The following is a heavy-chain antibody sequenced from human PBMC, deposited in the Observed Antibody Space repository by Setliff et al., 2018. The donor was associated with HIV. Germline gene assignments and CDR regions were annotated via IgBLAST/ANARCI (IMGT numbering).Heavy chain of an antibody. D-gene: IGHD1-26*01. V-gene: IGHV4-59*11. J-gene: IGHJ4*02. CDR3: ARSTVGVGATFP. CDR2: VSHTGNT. CDR1: GASITSHY. Sequence: SETLSLTCTVSGASITSHYWSWIRQSPGRELEWIGYVSHTGNTNSNPSLKSRVTISVDTSKSEFSLRLRSVTAADTAIYYCARSTVGVGATFPWGRGTLVTVSS.